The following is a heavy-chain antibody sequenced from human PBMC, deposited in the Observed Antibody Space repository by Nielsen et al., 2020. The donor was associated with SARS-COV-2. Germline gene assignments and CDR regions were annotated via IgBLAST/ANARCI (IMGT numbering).Heavy chain of an antibody. V-gene: IGHV1-18*04. CDR2: ITPYYDTT. D-gene: IGHD2-15*01. CDR1: GYTFSSYG. Sequence: ASVKVSCKASGYTFSSYGINWVRQAPGQGLEWVGWITPYYDTTSYAHTLQGRITMTTDTSATTAYMGLRSLRSDDTAIYFCARDPSLGFCSGGACSGGGHWGQGSLVIVSS. CDR3: ARDPSLGFCSGGACSGGGH. J-gene: IGHJ4*02.